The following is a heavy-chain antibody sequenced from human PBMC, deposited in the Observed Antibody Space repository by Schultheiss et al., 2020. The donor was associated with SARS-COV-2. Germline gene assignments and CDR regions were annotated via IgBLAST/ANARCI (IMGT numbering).Heavy chain of an antibody. CDR2: IYYSGST. CDR1: GGSISSGYY. V-gene: IGHV4-61*01. J-gene: IGHJ6*02. D-gene: IGHD6-6*01. Sequence: SETLSLTCTVSGGSISSGYYWGWIRQPPGKGLEWIGYIYYSGSTNYNPSLKSRVTISVDTSKNQFSLKLSSVTAADTAVYYCARSYGSSSGYYYYGMDVWGQGTTVTVSS. CDR3: ARSYGSSSGYYYYGMDV.